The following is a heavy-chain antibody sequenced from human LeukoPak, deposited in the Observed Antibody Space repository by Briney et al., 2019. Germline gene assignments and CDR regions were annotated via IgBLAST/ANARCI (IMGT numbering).Heavy chain of an antibody. V-gene: IGHV4-61*02. D-gene: IGHD1-26*01. Sequence: SETLSLICTVSGGSISSGSYYWSWIRQPAGKGLEWIGRIYTSGSTNYDPSLKSRVTISVDTSKNQFSLKLSSVTAADTAVYYCARHRKGSYHDYDFDYWGQGTLVTVSS. CDR1: GGSISSGSYY. CDR2: IYTSGST. CDR3: ARHRKGSYHDYDFDY. J-gene: IGHJ4*02.